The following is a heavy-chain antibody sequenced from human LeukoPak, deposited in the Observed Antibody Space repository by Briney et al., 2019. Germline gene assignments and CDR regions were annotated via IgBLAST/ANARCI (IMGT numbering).Heavy chain of an antibody. J-gene: IGHJ4*02. D-gene: IGHD3-9*01. CDR3: ARDLAFRLDWYDY. Sequence: GGSLRLSCAASGFTFSSYAMHWVRQAPGKGLEWVAVISYDGGNKYYADSVKGRFTISRDNSKNTLYLQMNSLRAEDTAVYYCARDLAFRLDWYDYWGQGTLVTVSS. V-gene: IGHV3-30*04. CDR2: ISYDGGNK. CDR1: GFTFSSYA.